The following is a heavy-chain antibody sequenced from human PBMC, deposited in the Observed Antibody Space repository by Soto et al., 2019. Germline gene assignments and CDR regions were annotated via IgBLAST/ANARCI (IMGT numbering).Heavy chain of an antibody. Sequence: PLEILSLTCTVSGGSISSSSYYWGWIRQPPGKGLEWIGSIFYSGSTNYNQSLKSRVTISVDTSKNQFSLKLSSVTAADTAVYYCAREGVEYYYDSSGYSDWFDPWGQGTLVTVSS. D-gene: IGHD3-22*01. J-gene: IGHJ5*02. CDR3: AREGVEYYYDSSGYSDWFDP. V-gene: IGHV4-39*07. CDR1: GGSISSSSYY. CDR2: IFYSGST.